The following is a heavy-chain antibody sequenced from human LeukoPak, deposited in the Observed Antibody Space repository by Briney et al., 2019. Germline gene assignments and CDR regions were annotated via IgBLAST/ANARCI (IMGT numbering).Heavy chain of an antibody. Sequence: GGSLRLSCAASGFTFSSYAMHWVRQAPGKGLEYVTAISSNGGSTYYANSVKGRFTISRDNSKNTLYLQMGSLSAEDMAVYYCARANGSSFDYWGQGTLVTVSS. D-gene: IGHD1-26*01. V-gene: IGHV3-64*01. J-gene: IGHJ4*02. CDR3: ARANGSSFDY. CDR2: ISSNGGST. CDR1: GFTFSSYA.